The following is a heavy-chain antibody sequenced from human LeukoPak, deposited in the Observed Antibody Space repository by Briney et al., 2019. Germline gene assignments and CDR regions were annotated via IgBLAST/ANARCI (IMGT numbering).Heavy chain of an antibody. Sequence: SETLSLTCAVYGGSFSGYYWSWIRQPPGKGLEWIGEINHSGSTNYNPSLKSRVTISVDTSKNQFSLKLSSVTAADTAVYYCARGIMIVVVMTETNWFDPWGQGTLVTVSS. CDR3: ARGIMIVVVMTETNWFDP. J-gene: IGHJ5*02. D-gene: IGHD3-22*01. V-gene: IGHV4-34*01. CDR1: GGSFSGYY. CDR2: INHSGST.